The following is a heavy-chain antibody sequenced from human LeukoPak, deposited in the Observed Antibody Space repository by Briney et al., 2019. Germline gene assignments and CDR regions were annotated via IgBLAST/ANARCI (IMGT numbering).Heavy chain of an antibody. V-gene: IGHV3-72*01. D-gene: IGHD3-10*01. CDR2: TANRRNSFTT. CDR3: GRGSSGALDT. CDR1: GFTLSDYY. Sequence: GGSLRLSCATSGFTLSDYYMDWVRQAPGKGLEWVGRTANRRNSFTTQYAASVKDRFTISRDDSKNSLYLQLSSLKTEDTALYYCGRGSSGALDTWGQGTMVTVSS. J-gene: IGHJ3*02.